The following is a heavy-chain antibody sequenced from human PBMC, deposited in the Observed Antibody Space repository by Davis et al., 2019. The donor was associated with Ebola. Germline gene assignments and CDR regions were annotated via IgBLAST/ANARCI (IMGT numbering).Heavy chain of an antibody. J-gene: IGHJ4*02. CDR1: AYPFTDYF. Sequence: AASVKVSCKASAYPFTDYFLHWVRQAPGQGLEWMGWISAYNGNTAYAQILQGSVTMTTDTSTGTAYMELRSLRSDDTAVYYCAGDDYNRGRFDSWGQGTQVTVSS. CDR3: AGDDYNRGRFDS. D-gene: IGHD4-11*01. V-gene: IGHV1-18*04. CDR2: ISAYNGNT.